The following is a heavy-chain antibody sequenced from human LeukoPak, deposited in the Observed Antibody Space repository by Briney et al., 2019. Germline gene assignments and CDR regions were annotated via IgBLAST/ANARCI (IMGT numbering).Heavy chain of an antibody. CDR1: GGSISSGGYY. Sequence: PSETLSLTCTVSGGSISSGGYYWRWIRQHPGKGLGWIGYIYYSGSTYYTPSLKSRVTRSVDTSKHQFSLKLSSVTAADTAVYYCARVRTSAGMDVWGQGTTVTVSS. J-gene: IGHJ6*02. V-gene: IGHV4-31*03. CDR2: IYYSGST. CDR3: ARVRTSAGMDV. D-gene: IGHD4-23*01.